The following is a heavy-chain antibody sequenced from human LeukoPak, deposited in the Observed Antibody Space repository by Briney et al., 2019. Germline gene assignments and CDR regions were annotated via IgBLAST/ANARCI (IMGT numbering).Heavy chain of an antibody. Sequence: VASVKVSCKASGYTFTSYAMHWVRQAPGQRLEWMGWINAGNGNTKYSQKFQGRVTITRDTSASTAYMELSSLRSEDTAVYYCASYGQQLLARRNHDYWGQGTLVTVSS. CDR2: INAGNGNT. CDR1: GYTFTSYA. D-gene: IGHD6-13*01. J-gene: IGHJ4*02. CDR3: ASYGQQLLARRNHDY. V-gene: IGHV1-3*01.